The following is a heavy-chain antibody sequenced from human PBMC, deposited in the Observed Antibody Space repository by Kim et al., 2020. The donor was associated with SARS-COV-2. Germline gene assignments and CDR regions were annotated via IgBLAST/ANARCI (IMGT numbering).Heavy chain of an antibody. Sequence: DSVKGRFTISRDNAKNSLYLQMNSLRAEDTAVYYCARDIGGRWLQLPLDYWGQGTLVTVSS. CDR3: ARDIGGRWLQLPLDY. J-gene: IGHJ4*02. V-gene: IGHV3-7*01. D-gene: IGHD5-12*01.